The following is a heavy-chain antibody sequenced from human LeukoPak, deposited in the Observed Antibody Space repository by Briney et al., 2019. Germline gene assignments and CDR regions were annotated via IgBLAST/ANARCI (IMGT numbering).Heavy chain of an antibody. D-gene: IGHD1-1*01. J-gene: IGHJ6*02. CDR2: IWYDGSNK. V-gene: IGHV3-33*01. Sequence: PGGSLRLSCAASGFTFSSYGMHWVRQAPGKGLEWVAVIWYDGSNKYYADSVKGRFTISRDNSKNTLYLQMNSLRAEDTAVYYCARDGNGYYYYGMDVWGQGTTVTVYS. CDR3: ARDGNGYYYYGMDV. CDR1: GFTFSSYG.